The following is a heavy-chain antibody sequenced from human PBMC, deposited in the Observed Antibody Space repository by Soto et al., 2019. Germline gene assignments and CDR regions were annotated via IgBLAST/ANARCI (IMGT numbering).Heavy chain of an antibody. Sequence: SETLSLTCTVSGGSISSGDYYWSWIRQPPGKGLEWIGYIYYSGSTYYNPSLKSRVTISVDTSKNQFSLKLSSVTAADTAVYYCARAGVSYYDFWSGYYEIDYWGQGTLVTVSS. CDR1: GGSISSGDYY. CDR2: IYYSGST. D-gene: IGHD3-3*01. CDR3: ARAGVSYYDFWSGYYEIDY. J-gene: IGHJ4*02. V-gene: IGHV4-30-4*01.